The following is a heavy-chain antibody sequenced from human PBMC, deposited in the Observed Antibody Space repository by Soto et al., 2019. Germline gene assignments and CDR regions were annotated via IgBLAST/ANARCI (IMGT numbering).Heavy chain of an antibody. CDR3: ARRYGGNFDY. D-gene: IGHD3-16*01. CDR2: IYYSGST. Sequence: SETLSLTCTVSGGSISSYYWSWIRQPPGKGLEWIGYIYYSGSTNYNPSLKSRVTILVDTSKNPFSLKLTSVTAADTAVYYCARRYGGNFDYWGQGTLVTVSS. CDR1: GGSISSYY. V-gene: IGHV4-59*01. J-gene: IGHJ4*02.